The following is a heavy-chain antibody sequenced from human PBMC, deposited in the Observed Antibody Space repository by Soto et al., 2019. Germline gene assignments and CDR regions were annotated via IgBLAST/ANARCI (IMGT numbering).Heavy chain of an antibody. CDR1: GYTFSNYW. Sequence: GESLKISCKGSGYTFSNYWIDWVRQMPGKGLEWMGIIHPGDSDTRYSPSFQGQVTISVDKSITTAYLQWSSLKASDTAMYYCARRRDGGSYNAIDIWGQGTMVTVSS. CDR3: ARRRDGGSYNAIDI. V-gene: IGHV5-51*01. CDR2: IHPGDSDT. J-gene: IGHJ3*02. D-gene: IGHD1-26*01.